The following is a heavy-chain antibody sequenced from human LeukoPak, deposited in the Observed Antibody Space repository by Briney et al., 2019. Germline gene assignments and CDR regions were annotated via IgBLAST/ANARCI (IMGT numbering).Heavy chain of an antibody. Sequence: ASVKVSCKASGGTFSSYAISWVRQAPGQGLEWMGWISAYNGNTNYAQKLQGRVTMTTDTSTSTAYMELRSLRSDDTAVYYCARDFLAANYGMDVWGQGTTVTVSS. J-gene: IGHJ6*02. CDR1: GGTFSSYA. D-gene: IGHD6-13*01. CDR2: ISAYNGNT. CDR3: ARDFLAANYGMDV. V-gene: IGHV1-18*01.